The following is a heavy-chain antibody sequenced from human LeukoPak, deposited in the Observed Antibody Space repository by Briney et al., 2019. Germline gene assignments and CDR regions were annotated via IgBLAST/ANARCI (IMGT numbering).Heavy chain of an antibody. CDR2: IWYDGSNK. V-gene: IGHV3-33*06. CDR1: GFTFSSYG. D-gene: IGHD4-17*01. CDR3: AKDQFGRDYHASDI. J-gene: IGHJ3*02. Sequence: PGGSLRLSCAASGFTFSSYGMHWVRQAPGKGLEWVAVIWYDGSNKYYADSVKGRFTISRDNSKNTLYLQMNSLRAEDTAVYYCAKDQFGRDYHASDIWGQGTMVTVSS.